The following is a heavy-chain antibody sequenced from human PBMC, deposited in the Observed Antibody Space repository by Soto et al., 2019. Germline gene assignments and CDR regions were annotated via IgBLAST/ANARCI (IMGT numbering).Heavy chain of an antibody. J-gene: IGHJ6*02. D-gene: IGHD6-6*01. V-gene: IGHV5-51*01. Sequence: PGESLKISCKGSGYSFTTYWLAWVRQMPGKGLEWMGIIYPDDSDTRYSPSFQGQVTISADKSITTAYLQWSSLKASDTAMYYSARLGSSSVHYFSGMDVWGQGTTVTVSS. CDR3: ARLGSSSVHYFSGMDV. CDR2: IYPDDSDT. CDR1: GYSFTTYW.